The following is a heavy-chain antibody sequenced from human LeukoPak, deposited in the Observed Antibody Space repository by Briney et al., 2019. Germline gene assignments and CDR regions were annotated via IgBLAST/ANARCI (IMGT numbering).Heavy chain of an antibody. CDR3: AKKVHDNSGLFDH. CDR1: GLPFSGYG. J-gene: IGHJ5*02. V-gene: IGHV3-30*02. Sequence: QTGGSLRLSCAASGLPFSGYGMNWVRQAPGKGLEWVAFIRNDGSNKYYVDSVKDRFTISRDNSKNTLYLQMDSLRAEDTAVYYSAKKVHDNSGLFDHWGQGTLVTVSS. D-gene: IGHD5-12*01. CDR2: IRNDGSNK.